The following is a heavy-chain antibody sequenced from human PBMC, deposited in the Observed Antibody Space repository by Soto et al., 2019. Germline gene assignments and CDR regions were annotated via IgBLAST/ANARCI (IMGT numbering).Heavy chain of an antibody. D-gene: IGHD2-2*01. CDR3: ARGGPGDIVVVPAAMNIFDY. CDR2: IHHSGST. CDR1: GGSFSGYY. J-gene: IGHJ4*02. Sequence: SETLSLTCAVYGGSFSGYYWSWIRQPPGKGLEWIGEIHHSGSTNYNPSLKSRVTISVDTSKNQFSLKLSSVTAADTAVYYCARGGPGDIVVVPAAMNIFDYWGQGTLVTVSS. V-gene: IGHV4-34*01.